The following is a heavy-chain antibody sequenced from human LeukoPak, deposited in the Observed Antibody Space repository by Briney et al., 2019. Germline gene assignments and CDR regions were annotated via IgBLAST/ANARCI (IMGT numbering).Heavy chain of an antibody. CDR2: INHDGST. CDR3: ARGSNSVAY. D-gene: IGHD4-23*01. Sequence: KSSETLSLTCAVYGGSFSDSYRSWIRQPPGEGLEWIGEINHDGSTNYNPSLKSRVTISVDTSKNQFSLNLSSVTAADTAVYYCARGSNSVAYWGQGTLVTVSS. CDR1: GGSFSDSY. J-gene: IGHJ4*02. V-gene: IGHV4-34*01.